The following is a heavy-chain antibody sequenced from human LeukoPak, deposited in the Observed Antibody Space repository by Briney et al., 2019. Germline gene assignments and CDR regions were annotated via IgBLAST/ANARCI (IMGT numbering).Heavy chain of an antibody. D-gene: IGHD6-13*01. CDR1: GFTFSDYW. Sequence: GGSLRLSCAASGFTFSDYWMSWVRQAPGKGLEWVANIKQDGSERYYVDSVKGRFTISRDNAKNSLYLQMDSLRAEDTAAYFCARGTAAAANRNWFDSWGQGTLVTVSS. V-gene: IGHV3-7*03. CDR3: ARGTAAAANRNWFDS. CDR2: IKQDGSER. J-gene: IGHJ5*01.